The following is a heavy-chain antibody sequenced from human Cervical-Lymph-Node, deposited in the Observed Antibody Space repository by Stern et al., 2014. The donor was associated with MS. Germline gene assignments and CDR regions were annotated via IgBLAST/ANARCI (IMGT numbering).Heavy chain of an antibody. CDR3: AREHHGGNFAA. J-gene: IGHJ5*02. Sequence: QLVQSGAEVKKPGSSVKVSCKVSGATFSTNGISWVRQGPGQGLEWMGATVPSFERSNYAQRFRGRVTITADESTSTSYMELTSLRSDDTGVYYCAREHHGGNFAAWGQGTLVTVSS. CDR2: TVPSFERS. V-gene: IGHV1-69*01. CDR1: GATFSTNG. D-gene: IGHD4-23*01.